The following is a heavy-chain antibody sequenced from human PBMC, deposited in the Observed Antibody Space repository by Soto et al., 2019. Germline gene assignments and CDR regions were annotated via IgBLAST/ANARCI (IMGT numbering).Heavy chain of an antibody. Sequence: QVQLVQPGAEVKKPEASVKFSCKASGYIFTNFYIHWVRQAPGQGLEWIGIINPNGGSTNYAQNFQGRVTMTRDTSTGTVYMDLSSLRSEDTAVYYCTRGLASGDYWGQGTLIAVSS. J-gene: IGHJ4*02. V-gene: IGHV1-46*03. CDR3: TRGLASGDY. CDR2: INPNGGST. CDR1: GYIFTNFY. D-gene: IGHD6-6*01.